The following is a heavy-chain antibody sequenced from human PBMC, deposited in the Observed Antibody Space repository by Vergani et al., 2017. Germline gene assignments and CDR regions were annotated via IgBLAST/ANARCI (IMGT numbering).Heavy chain of an antibody. CDR2: ISAYNGNT. CDR3: ARDSWGYCSSTSCYLPYYFDY. V-gene: IGHV1-18*01. Sequence: QVQLVQSGAEVKKPGASVKVSCKASGYTFTSYGISWVRQAPGQGLEWMGWISAYNGNTNYAQKLQGRVTMTTDTSTSTAYMELRSLRSDDTAVYYCARDSWGYCSSTSCYLPYYFDYWGQGTLVTVSS. CDR1: GYTFTSYG. J-gene: IGHJ4*02. D-gene: IGHD2-2*01.